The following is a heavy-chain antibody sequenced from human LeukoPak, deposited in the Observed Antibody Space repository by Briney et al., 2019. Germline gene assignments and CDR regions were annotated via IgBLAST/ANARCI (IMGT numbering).Heavy chain of an antibody. CDR1: GFTFSDYW. V-gene: IGHV3-7*01. CDR2: IKQDGSEK. J-gene: IGHJ4*02. Sequence: PGGSLRLSCAASGFTFSDYWMSWVRQAPGKGLEWVANIKQDGSEKSYVDSVKGRFIISRDNAKNSLYLQMNSLRAEDTAVYYCARDSPFGFYWGQGTLVTVSS. CDR3: ARDSPFGFY. D-gene: IGHD3-10*01.